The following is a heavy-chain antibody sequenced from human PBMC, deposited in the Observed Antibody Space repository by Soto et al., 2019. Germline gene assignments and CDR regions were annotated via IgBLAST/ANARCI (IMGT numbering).Heavy chain of an antibody. CDR2: ISDHGSNK. D-gene: IGHD5-18*01. V-gene: IGHV3-30-3*01. Sequence: QVQLVESGGGVVQPGRSLRLSCAASGFTFSSYAIHWVRQAPGKGLEWVAVISDHGSNKDYADSVKGRFTISRDNSKNTLYLQMNSRRAEDTAGYYCVKVRGYSYGYFDYWGQGTMVTVSS. CDR1: GFTFSSYA. CDR3: VKVRGYSYGYFDY. J-gene: IGHJ4*02.